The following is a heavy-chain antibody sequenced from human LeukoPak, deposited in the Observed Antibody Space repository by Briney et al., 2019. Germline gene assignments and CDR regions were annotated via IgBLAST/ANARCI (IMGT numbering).Heavy chain of an antibody. J-gene: IGHJ4*02. CDR3: ARNTCSGGSCYQDY. CDR2: IYYSGST. Sequence: SETLSLTCTVSGGSISSGGYYWSWIRQPPGKALEWIGYIYYSGSTYYNPSLKGRVTISVDTSKNQFSLKLSSVTAADTAVYYGARNTCSGGSCYQDYWGQGTLVTVSS. D-gene: IGHD2-15*01. CDR1: GGSISSGGYY. V-gene: IGHV4-31*03.